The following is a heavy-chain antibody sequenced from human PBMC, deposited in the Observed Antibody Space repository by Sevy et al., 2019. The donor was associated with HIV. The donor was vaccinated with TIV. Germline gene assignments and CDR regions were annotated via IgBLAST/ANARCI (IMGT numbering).Heavy chain of an antibody. CDR1: GLSFNNYA. CDR3: AGRKVGDFWSGSVRGPWAGGPLFDY. CDR2: ISHSGDNT. J-gene: IGHJ4*02. Sequence: GGSLRLSCTSSGLSFNNYALTWVRQAPGKGLEWVSTISHSGDNTNYADSVKGRFIISRDNSENTLYLQMNSLGAEETAFYYCAGRKVGDFWSGSVRGPWAGGPLFDYWGQGTLVTVSS. D-gene: IGHD3-3*01. V-gene: IGHV3-23*01.